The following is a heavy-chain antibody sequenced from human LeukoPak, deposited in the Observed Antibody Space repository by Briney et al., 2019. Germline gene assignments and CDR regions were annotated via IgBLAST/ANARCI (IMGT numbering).Heavy chain of an antibody. J-gene: IGHJ4*02. CDR3: AKDQYSGSYFNY. CDR2: ISGSGGST. V-gene: IGHV3-23*01. Sequence: GGSLRLSCAASGSTFSSYAMSWVRQAPGKGLEWVSAISGSGGSTYYADSVKGRFTISRDNSKNTLYLQMNSLRAEDTAVYYCAKDQYSGSYFNYWGQGTLVTVSS. CDR1: GSTFSSYA. D-gene: IGHD1-26*01.